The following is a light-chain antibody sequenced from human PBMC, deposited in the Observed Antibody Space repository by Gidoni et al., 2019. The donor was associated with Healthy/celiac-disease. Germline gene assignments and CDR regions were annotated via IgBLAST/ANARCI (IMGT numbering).Light chain of an antibody. CDR3: QQSYSTPNT. J-gene: IGKJ2*01. CDR1: VSISSY. CDR2: AAS. V-gene: IGKV1-39*01. Sequence: DIQMTQSQSSLSASVGERVIITCRASVSISSYLNWYQQKPGKAPKLLIYAASSLQSGGPSRFSGSGSGTDFTLTISSLQPEDFATYYCQQSYSTPNTFGQGTKLEIK.